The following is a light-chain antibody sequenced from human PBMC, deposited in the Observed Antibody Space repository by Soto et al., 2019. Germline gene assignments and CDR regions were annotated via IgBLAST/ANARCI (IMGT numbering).Light chain of an antibody. V-gene: IGKV1-5*03. Sequence: IQMKQSPATRSVTVKDRVTITCRASQTISSWLAWYQQKPGKAPKLMIYKAPTLKSGVPSRFSGSGSGTDFTLTIICLQAEDFATYYCQQTRIYPSTFGGGTNVDI. CDR3: QQTRIYPST. CDR1: QTISSW. J-gene: IGKJ4*01. CDR2: KAP.